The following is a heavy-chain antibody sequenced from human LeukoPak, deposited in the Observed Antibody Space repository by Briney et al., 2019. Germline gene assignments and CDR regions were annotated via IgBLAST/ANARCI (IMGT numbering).Heavy chain of an antibody. CDR2: LATAGDT. Sequence: GGSLRLSCAASGFTFNIYDMHWVRQTAGKGLEWVSTLATAGDTYYPGSVKGRFTISRENAKNSLYLQMNSLRAEDTALYHCARVRGGSCADYWGQGTLVTVSS. D-gene: IGHD2-15*01. J-gene: IGHJ4*02. CDR1: GFTFNIYD. V-gene: IGHV3-13*01. CDR3: ARVRGGSCADY.